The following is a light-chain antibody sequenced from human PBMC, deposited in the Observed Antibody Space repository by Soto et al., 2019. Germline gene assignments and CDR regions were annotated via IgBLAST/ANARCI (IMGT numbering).Light chain of an antibody. J-gene: IGLJ1*01. CDR3: RSYTRRSTYV. CDR1: ISDIGAYNY. Sequence: QSALTQSASVSGSPGQSITISCTGTISDIGAYNYVSWYQQHPGKAPKLLIFDVNARPSGVSNRFSGSKSGNTASLTISGLQTEDEADYYCRSYTRRSTYVFGSGTKLTVL. CDR2: DVN. V-gene: IGLV2-14*01.